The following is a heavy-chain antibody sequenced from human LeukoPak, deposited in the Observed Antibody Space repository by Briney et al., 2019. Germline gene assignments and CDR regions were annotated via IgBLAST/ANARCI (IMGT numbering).Heavy chain of an antibody. J-gene: IGHJ4*02. CDR2: ISGSGGST. CDR1: GFTFSSYA. V-gene: IGHV3-23*01. CDR3: AKHPKAAAGTEVFDY. D-gene: IGHD6-13*01. Sequence: GGSLRLSCAAFGFTFSSYAMSWVRQAPGKGLEWVSAISGSGGSTYYADSVKGRFTISRDNSKNTLYLQMNSLRAEDTAVYYCAKHPKAAAGTEVFDYWGQGTLVTVSS.